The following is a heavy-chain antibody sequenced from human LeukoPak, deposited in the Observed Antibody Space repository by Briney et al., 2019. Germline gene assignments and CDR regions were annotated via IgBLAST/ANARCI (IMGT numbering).Heavy chain of an antibody. CDR3: AKDRIYDYGDSHFDY. CDR1: GFTFSTFA. D-gene: IGHD4-17*01. V-gene: IGHV3-23*01. Sequence: PGGSLRLSCAASGFTFSTFAMSGVPQPPGKGWEWVSAISGSGGSTYYADSVKGRFTISRDNSKNTLYLQMNSLRAEDTAVYYCAKDRIYDYGDSHFDYWGQGTLVTVSS. CDR2: ISGSGGST. J-gene: IGHJ4*02.